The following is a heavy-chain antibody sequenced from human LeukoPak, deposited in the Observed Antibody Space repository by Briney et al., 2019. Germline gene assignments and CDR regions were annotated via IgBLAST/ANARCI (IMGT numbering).Heavy chain of an antibody. V-gene: IGHV4-38-2*02. D-gene: IGHD1-20*01. CDR1: GYSITNGYY. CDR3: ARDTSPGITGTY. J-gene: IGHJ4*02. CDR2: IYHDGRI. Sequence: SETLSLTCTVSGYSITNGYYWGWIRPPPGKGLEWIGSIYHDGRIDYNPSLKSRVTISRDTSNDQFSLKLSSVPAADTAMYYCARDTSPGITGTYWGQGTLVTVSS.